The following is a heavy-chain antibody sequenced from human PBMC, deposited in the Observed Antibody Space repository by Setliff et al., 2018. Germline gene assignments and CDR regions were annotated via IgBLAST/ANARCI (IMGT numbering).Heavy chain of an antibody. CDR3: ARSYYYDSSGYYTHPDC. J-gene: IGHJ4*02. D-gene: IGHD3-22*01. V-gene: IGHV1-18*01. CDR1: GYTFTSYG. Sequence: ASVKVSCKASGYTFTSYGISWVRQAPGQGLEWMGWISAYNGNTNYAQKLQGRVTMTTDTSTSTAYMELRSLRADDTAVYYCARSYYYDSSGYYTHPDCWGQGTLVTVSS. CDR2: ISAYNGNT.